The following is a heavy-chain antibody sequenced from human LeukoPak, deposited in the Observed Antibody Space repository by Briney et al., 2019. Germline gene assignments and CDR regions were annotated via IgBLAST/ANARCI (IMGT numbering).Heavy chain of an antibody. J-gene: IGHJ1*01. V-gene: IGHV4-34*01. Sequence: TSETLSLTCTVSGGSISRYYWTWIRQPPGKGLEWIGEINHSGSTNYNPSLKSRVIISVDTSKNQFSLKLSSVTAADTAVYYCARGRYSSGWYLGFEYFQHWGQGTLVTVSS. D-gene: IGHD6-19*01. CDR3: ARGRYSSGWYLGFEYFQH. CDR1: GGSISRYY. CDR2: INHSGST.